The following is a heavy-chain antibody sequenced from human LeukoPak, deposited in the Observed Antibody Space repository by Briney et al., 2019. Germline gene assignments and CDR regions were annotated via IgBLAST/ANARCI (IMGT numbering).Heavy chain of an antibody. D-gene: IGHD2-15*01. J-gene: IGHJ5*02. CDR1: GYTFTSYG. CDR2: ISAYNGNT. Sequence: ASVKVSCKASGYTFTSYGISRVRQAPGQGLEWMGWISAYNGNTNYAQKLQGRVTMNTDTSTSTAYMELRSLRSDDTAVYYCARGYCSAGSCYSWGGSGTWFDPWGQGTLVTVSS. CDR3: ARGYCSAGSCYSWGGSGTWFDP. V-gene: IGHV1-18*01.